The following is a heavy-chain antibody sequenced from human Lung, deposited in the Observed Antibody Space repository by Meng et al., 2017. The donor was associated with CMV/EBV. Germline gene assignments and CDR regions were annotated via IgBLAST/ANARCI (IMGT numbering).Heavy chain of an antibody. J-gene: IGHJ5*01. V-gene: IGHV3-21*04. Sequence: SXAASGFTFKTYTMNWVRQAPGQGLEWVSSISATSSSIYYADSVKGRFTISRDNAKNTLFLQMNSLGVEDTAMYYCAKAAVFEKIVVVPTAIDSWGRGXLVTVSS. CDR3: AKAAVFEKIVVVPTAIDS. CDR2: ISATSSSI. CDR1: GFTFKTYT. D-gene: IGHD2-2*01.